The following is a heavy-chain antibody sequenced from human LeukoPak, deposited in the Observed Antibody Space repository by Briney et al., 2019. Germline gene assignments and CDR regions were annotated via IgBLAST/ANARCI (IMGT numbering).Heavy chain of an antibody. D-gene: IGHD3-10*01. V-gene: IGHV1-46*01. J-gene: IGHJ2*01. CDR1: GYTFTSYY. CDR3: AKSTYYYSSGEGSNYWYFDL. CDR2: INPSGGST. Sequence: ASVKVSCKASGYTFTSYYMHWVRQAPGQGLEWMGIINPSGGSTSYAQKFQGRVTMTRDTSTSTVYMELSSLRSEDTALYYCAKSTYYYSSGEGSNYWYFDLWGRGTLVTVSS.